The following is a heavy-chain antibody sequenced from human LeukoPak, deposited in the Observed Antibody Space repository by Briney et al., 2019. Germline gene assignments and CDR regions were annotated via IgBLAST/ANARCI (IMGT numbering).Heavy chain of an antibody. CDR1: GFTFSSYG. CDR2: ISYDGSDK. Sequence: GGSLRLSCAASGFTFSSYGMHWVRQAPGKGLEWVAVISYDGSDKYYADSVKGRFTISRDNSKNTLFLQINSLRPEDTAVYYCAKVPYNWNDVDPFDYWGQGTLVTVSS. D-gene: IGHD1-20*01. J-gene: IGHJ4*02. CDR3: AKVPYNWNDVDPFDY. V-gene: IGHV3-30*18.